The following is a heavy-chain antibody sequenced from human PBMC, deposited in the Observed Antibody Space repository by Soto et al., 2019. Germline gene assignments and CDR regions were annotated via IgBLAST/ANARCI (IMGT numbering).Heavy chain of an antibody. CDR2: IYYSGST. D-gene: IGHD7-27*01. CDR1: GGSISSGDYY. CDR3: ARGWGRIFDY. J-gene: IGHJ4*02. V-gene: IGHV4-30-4*01. Sequence: SETLSFTCTVSGGSISSGDYYWSWIRQPPGKGLEWIGYIYYSGSTNYNPSLKSRVTISVDTSKNQFSLKLSSVTAADTAVYYCARGWGRIFDYWGQGTLVTVS.